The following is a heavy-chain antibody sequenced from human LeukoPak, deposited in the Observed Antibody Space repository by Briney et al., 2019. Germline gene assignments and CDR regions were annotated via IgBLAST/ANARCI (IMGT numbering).Heavy chain of an antibody. Sequence: PGGSLRLSCAASGFTFSSYSMNWVRQAPGKGLEWVSSISSSSSYIYYADSVKGRFTISRDNAKNSLCLQMNSLRAEDTAVYYCARSKGPMGSVTASYYFDYWGQGTLVTVSS. J-gene: IGHJ4*02. V-gene: IGHV3-21*01. CDR1: GFTFSSYS. CDR3: ARSKGPMGSVTASYYFDY. CDR2: ISSSSSYI. D-gene: IGHD2-21*02.